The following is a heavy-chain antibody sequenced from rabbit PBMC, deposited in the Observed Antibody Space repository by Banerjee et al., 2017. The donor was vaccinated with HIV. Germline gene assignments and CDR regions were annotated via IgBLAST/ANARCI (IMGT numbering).Heavy chain of an antibody. J-gene: IGHJ4*01. CDR3: ARDGFGTGPDYDL. Sequence: QEQLVESGGGLVQPEGSLTLTCKASGFTLSSYWMWWVRQAPGKGLEWIACINSNTGNTVYASWAKGPFTISKTSSTTVTLQMTSLTAADTATYFCARDGFGTGPDYDLWGPGTLVTVS. V-gene: IGHV1S45*01. D-gene: IGHD7-1*01. CDR1: GFTLSSYW. CDR2: INSNTGNT.